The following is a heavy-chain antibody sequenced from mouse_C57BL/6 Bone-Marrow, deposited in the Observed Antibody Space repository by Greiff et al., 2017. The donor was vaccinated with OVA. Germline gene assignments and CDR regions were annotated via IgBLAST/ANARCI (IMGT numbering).Heavy chain of an antibody. CDR2: IYPRSGNT. CDR3: ARRYGSSYYFDD. J-gene: IGHJ2*01. Sequence: VMLVESGAELARPGASVKLSCKASGYTFTSYGISWVKQRTGQGLEWIGEIYPRSGNTYYNEKFKGKATLTADKSSSTAYMELRSLTSEDSAVYFCARRYGSSYYFDDWGQGTTLTVSS. CDR1: GYTFTSYG. V-gene: IGHV1-81*01. D-gene: IGHD1-1*01.